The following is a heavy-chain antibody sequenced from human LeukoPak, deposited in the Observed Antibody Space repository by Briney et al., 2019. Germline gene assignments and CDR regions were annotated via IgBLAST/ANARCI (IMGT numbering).Heavy chain of an antibody. Sequence: PSETLSLTCAVSGGSISSTNWWSWVRQPPGKGLEWIGESYHSGTTNYNPSLKSRVTISVDKSKNQFSLKLSSVTAADTAMYYCARYVRYCSGGSCHSEFDYWGQGTLVTVSS. D-gene: IGHD2-15*01. V-gene: IGHV4-4*02. CDR2: SYHSGTT. CDR1: GGSISSTNW. J-gene: IGHJ4*02. CDR3: ARYVRYCSGGSCHSEFDY.